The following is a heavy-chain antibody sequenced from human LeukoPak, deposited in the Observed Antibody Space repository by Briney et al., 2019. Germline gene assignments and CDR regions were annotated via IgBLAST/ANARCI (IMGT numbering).Heavy chain of an antibody. V-gene: IGHV1-2*02. CDR3: VRGCYSTTCYTNAFDY. J-gene: IGHJ4*02. CDR1: GYTFTGYH. CDR2: ISPNSGGT. D-gene: IGHD2-2*02. Sequence: ASVKVSCKASGYTFTGYHIHWVRQAPGQGLEWMGWISPNSGGTNYAQKFQGRVTMTRDTSITTAYMDLSSLKSDDTAVYYCVRGCYSTTCYTNAFDYWGQGTLVTVSS.